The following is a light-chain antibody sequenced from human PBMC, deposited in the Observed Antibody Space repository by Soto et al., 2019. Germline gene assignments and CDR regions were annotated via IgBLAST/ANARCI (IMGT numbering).Light chain of an antibody. V-gene: IGKV3-15*01. CDR1: QSVSTN. Sequence: ETAMAQSPATLSLSPGERATLSCRASQSVSTNLAWYQQKPGQAPRLLIYGASTRATGVAARFSAGGSGTEFTLTISSLQSEDFAISYCQQYNNWPRTFGQGTKVEVK. CDR3: QQYNNWPRT. CDR2: GAS. J-gene: IGKJ1*01.